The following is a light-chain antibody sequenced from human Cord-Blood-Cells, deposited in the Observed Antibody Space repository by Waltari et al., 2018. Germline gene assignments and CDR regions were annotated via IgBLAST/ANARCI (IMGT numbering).Light chain of an antibody. CDR3: SSYTSSSTRKV. CDR2: DVS. CDR1: SSDVGGYNY. J-gene: IGLJ1*01. V-gene: IGLV2-14*01. Sequence: QSALTQPASVSGSPGQSITISCTGTSSDVGGYNYVSWYQQHPGKAPKLMIYDVSNRPSGASNRFSGSKSGNTASLTISGLQAEDEADYYCSSYTSSSTRKVFGTGTKVTVL.